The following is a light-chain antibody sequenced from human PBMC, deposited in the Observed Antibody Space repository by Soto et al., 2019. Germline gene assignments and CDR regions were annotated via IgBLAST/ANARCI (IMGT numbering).Light chain of an antibody. Sequence: EIVLTQSPFTLSLSPGERATLSCRASQSVSSTYLAWYQQKPGQAPRLLIYGASIRATGIPDRFSGSGSGTDFTLTISRLEPEDFAVYYCQQYGSSPVTFGQGTRWRL. CDR2: GAS. J-gene: IGKJ5*01. V-gene: IGKV3-20*01. CDR1: QSVSSTY. CDR3: QQYGSSPVT.